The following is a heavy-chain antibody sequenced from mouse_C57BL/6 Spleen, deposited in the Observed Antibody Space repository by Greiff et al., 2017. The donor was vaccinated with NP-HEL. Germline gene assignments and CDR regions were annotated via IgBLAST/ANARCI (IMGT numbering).Heavy chain of an antibody. V-gene: IGHV5-16*01. CDR3: ARDKGLTGYYYAMDY. CDR1: GFTFSDYY. CDR2: INYDGSST. D-gene: IGHD4-1*01. J-gene: IGHJ4*01. Sequence: EVMLVESEGGLVQPGSSMKLSCTASGFTFSDYYMAWVRQVPEKGLEWVANINYDGSSTYYLDSLKSRFIISRDNAKNILYLQMSSLKSEDTATYYCARDKGLTGYYYAMDYWGQGTSVTVSS.